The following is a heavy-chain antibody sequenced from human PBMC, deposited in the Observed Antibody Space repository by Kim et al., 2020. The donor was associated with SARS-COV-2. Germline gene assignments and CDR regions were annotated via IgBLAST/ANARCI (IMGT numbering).Heavy chain of an antibody. D-gene: IGHD3-9*01. V-gene: IGHV4-30-4*01. CDR3: ARDKRAYYDILTGYPNRRYYYYGMDV. CDR1: GGSISSGDYY. CDR2: IYYSGST. J-gene: IGHJ6*02. Sequence: SETLSLTCTVSGGSISSGDYYWSWIRQPPGKGLEWIGYIYYSGSTYYNPSLKSRVTISVDTSKNQFSLKLSSVTAADTAVYYGARDKRAYYDILTGYPNRRYYYYGMDVWGQGTTVTVSS.